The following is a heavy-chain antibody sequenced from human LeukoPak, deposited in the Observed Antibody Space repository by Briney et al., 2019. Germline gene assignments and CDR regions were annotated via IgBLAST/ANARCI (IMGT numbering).Heavy chain of an antibody. CDR3: ARYIVSYSHDAFDI. D-gene: IGHD1-26*01. CDR1: GGSISSSSYY. J-gene: IGHJ3*02. V-gene: IGHV4-39*07. CDR2: IYYSGST. Sequence: SETLSLTCTVSGGSISSSSYYWGWIRQPPGKGLEWIGSIYYSGSTYYNPSLKSRVTISVDTSKNQFSLKLSPVTAADTAVYYCARYIVSYSHDAFDIWGQGTMVTVSS.